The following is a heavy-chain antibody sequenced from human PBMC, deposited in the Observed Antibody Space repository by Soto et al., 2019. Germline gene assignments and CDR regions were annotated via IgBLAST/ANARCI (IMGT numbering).Heavy chain of an antibody. Sequence: SETLSLTCTVSGGSISSYYWSWIRQPPGKGLEWIGYIYYSGSTNYNTSLKSRVTISVDTSKNQLSLKLSSVTAPDTAVYYCARESTTLYGMDAWGQGKTVTVS. V-gene: IGHV4-59*01. CDR3: ARESTTLYGMDA. D-gene: IGHD1-1*01. J-gene: IGHJ6*02. CDR2: IYYSGST. CDR1: GGSISSYY.